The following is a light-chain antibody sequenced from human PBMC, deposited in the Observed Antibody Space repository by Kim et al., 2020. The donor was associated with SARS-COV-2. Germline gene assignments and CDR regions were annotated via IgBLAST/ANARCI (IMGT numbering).Light chain of an antibody. J-gene: IGLJ3*02. Sequence: NVSNSQTGSHCGNGRKLGEGDQARPGNDPTTVIYEDNQRPSGVPDRFSGSIDSASNSASLTISGLKTEDEADYYCQSYDSSNSWVFGGGTKLTVL. V-gene: IGLV6-57*02. CDR3: QSYDSSNSWV. CDR2: EDN. CDR1: HCGNGRKL.